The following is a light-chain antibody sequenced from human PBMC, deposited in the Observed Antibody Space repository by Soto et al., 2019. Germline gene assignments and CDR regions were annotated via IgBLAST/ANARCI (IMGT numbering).Light chain of an antibody. CDR2: EAS. CDR3: QQFAISTT. CDR1: QTVYTW. J-gene: IGKJ1*01. V-gene: IGKV1-5*03. Sequence: DIQMTQSPSTLSASIGDRVTITCRASQTVYTWLAWYQQKPGTAPKLLIYEASTLHSGVPSRFTGSGSGTEFTLVISRLQPDDFATYYCQQFAISTTFGQGTKVDNK.